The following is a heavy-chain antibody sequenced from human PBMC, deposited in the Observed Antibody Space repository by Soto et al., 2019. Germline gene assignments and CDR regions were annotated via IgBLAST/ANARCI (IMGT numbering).Heavy chain of an antibody. J-gene: IGHJ4*02. D-gene: IGHD2-2*01. CDR3: ARGDIVLVPAATLLDY. CDR1: GYTFTSYA. V-gene: IGHV1-3*01. Sequence: QVQLVQSGAEVKKPGASVKVSCKASGYTFTSYAMHWVRQAPGQRLEWMGWINAGNGNTKYSQKFQGRVTITRDTSASTAYMELSSLRSEDTAVYYCARGDIVLVPAATLLDYWGQGTLVTVSS. CDR2: INAGNGNT.